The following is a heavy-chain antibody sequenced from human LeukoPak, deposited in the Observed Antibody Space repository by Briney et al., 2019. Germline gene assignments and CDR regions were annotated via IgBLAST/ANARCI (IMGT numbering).Heavy chain of an antibody. CDR1: GFTFSSYS. V-gene: IGHV3-21*01. Sequence: GGSLRLSCAASGFTFSSYSMNWVRQAPGKGLEWVSSISSSSSYIYYADSVKGRFTISRDNAKNSLYLQMNSLRAEDTAVYYCARDRKYYDFWSGYHTSHYYYYMDVWGKGTTVTVSS. CDR3: ARDRKYYDFWSGYHTSHYYYYMDV. D-gene: IGHD3-3*01. J-gene: IGHJ6*03. CDR2: ISSSSSYI.